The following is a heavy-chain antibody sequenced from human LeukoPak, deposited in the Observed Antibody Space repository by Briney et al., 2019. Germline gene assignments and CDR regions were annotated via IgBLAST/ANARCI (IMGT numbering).Heavy chain of an antibody. CDR1: GGSISSSSYH. V-gene: IGHV4-39*07. J-gene: IGHJ4*02. D-gene: IGHD2-2*03. CDR3: ARDGFTGGYCSSTSCYNEPFDY. CDR2: NYYSGST. Sequence: PSETLSLTCTVSGGSISSSSYHWGWIRQPPGKGLEWIGSNYYSGSTYYNPSLKSRVTISVDTSKNQFSLKLSSVTAADTAVYYCARDGFTGGYCSSTSCYNEPFDYWGQGTLVTVSS.